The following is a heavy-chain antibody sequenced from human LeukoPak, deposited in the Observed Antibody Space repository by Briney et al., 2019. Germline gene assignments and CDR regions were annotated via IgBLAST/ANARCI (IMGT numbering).Heavy chain of an antibody. J-gene: IGHJ5*02. CDR2: INHSGST. CDR3: ASRSLRIGKRWFDP. V-gene: IGHV4-34*01. D-gene: IGHD3-10*01. CDR1: GGSFSGYY. Sequence: PSETLSLTCAVYGGSFSGYYWSWIRQPPGKGLEWIGEINHSGSTNYNPSLKSRVTISVDTSKNQFSLKLSSVTAADTAVYYCASRSLRIGKRWFDPWGQGTLVTVSS.